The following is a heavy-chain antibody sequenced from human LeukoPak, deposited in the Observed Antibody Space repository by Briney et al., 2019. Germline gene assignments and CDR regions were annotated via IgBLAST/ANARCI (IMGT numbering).Heavy chain of an antibody. CDR2: ISGSGGIT. V-gene: IGHV3-23*01. CDR1: GFTFSSYA. CDR3: AKAFDYCTSTCCADFDY. Sequence: GGSLRLSCAASGFTFSSYAMSWVRQAPGKGLEWVSGISGSGGITYYADSVKGRFTISRDNSKNTLHLQMNSLRAEDTAVYYCAKAFDYCTSTCCADFDYWGQGTLVTVSS. J-gene: IGHJ4*02. D-gene: IGHD2-2*01.